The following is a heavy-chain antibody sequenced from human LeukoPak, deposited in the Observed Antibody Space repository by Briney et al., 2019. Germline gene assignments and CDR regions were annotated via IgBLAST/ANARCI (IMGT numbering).Heavy chain of an antibody. J-gene: IGHJ4*02. Sequence: GGSLRLSCAASGFNFRDYGIQWVRQAPGKGLEWVAVIWYDGRNKYYADSVKGRFTISRDNSENTVYLQMNSMRAEDTAVYYCVKGHLANCGGDCHIFDSWGQGTLVTVSS. V-gene: IGHV3-33*06. CDR3: VKGHLANCGGDCHIFDS. CDR1: GFNFRDYG. CDR2: IWYDGRNK. D-gene: IGHD2-21*02.